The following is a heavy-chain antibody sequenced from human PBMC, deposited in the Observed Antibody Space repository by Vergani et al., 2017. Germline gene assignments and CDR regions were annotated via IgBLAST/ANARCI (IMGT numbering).Heavy chain of an antibody. CDR2: IHYDGSSE. V-gene: IGHV3-30*02. Sequence: QVQLVESGGGVVQPGRSLRLSCAASGFSFSSFGFHCVRQAPGKGLEWVAFIHYDGSSEYYGDSVKGRFTISRDNSQNTVNLQMNSLRTEDTAVYFCANSVIAGNVGVAYFGMDVWGRGTTVTVSS. J-gene: IGHJ6*02. CDR3: ANSVIAGNVGVAYFGMDV. D-gene: IGHD2/OR15-2a*01. CDR1: GFSFSSFG.